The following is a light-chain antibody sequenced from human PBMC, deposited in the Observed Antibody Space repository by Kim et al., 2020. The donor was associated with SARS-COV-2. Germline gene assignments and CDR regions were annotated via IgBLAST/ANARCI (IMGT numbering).Light chain of an antibody. J-gene: IGLJ2*01. V-gene: IGLV3-27*01. CDR2: KDS. CDR3: YSAADNNKEV. Sequence: SSELTQPSSVSVSPGQTARITCSGDVLAKKYARWFQQKPGQAPVLVIYKDSERPSGIPERFSGSSSGTTVTLTISGAQVEDEADYYCYSAADNNKEVFGGGTQLTVL. CDR1: VLAKKY.